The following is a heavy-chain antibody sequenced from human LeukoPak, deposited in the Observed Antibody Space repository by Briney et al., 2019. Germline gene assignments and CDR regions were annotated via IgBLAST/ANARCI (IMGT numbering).Heavy chain of an antibody. CDR2: ISSSSSYI. Sequence: GGSLRLSCAASRFTFSSYSMNWVRQAPGKGLEWVSSISSSSSYIYYADSAKGRFTISRDNAKNSLPLQMNSRRAEATAVYYCGRDRDRSSWYSDYWGQGTLVTVSS. D-gene: IGHD6-13*01. CDR1: RFTFSSYS. V-gene: IGHV3-21*01. J-gene: IGHJ4*02. CDR3: GRDRDRSSWYSDY.